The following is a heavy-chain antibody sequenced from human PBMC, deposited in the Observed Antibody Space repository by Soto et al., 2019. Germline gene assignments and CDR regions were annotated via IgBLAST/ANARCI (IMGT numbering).Heavy chain of an antibody. J-gene: IGHJ3*02. CDR3: ARDRPQITIFDAFDI. V-gene: IGHV3-30*14. CDR2: ISHDGSNK. CDR1: GFTFRTYV. Sequence: QVQLVESGGGVVQPGTSLRLSCAASGFTFRTYVMHWVRQAPGKGLECVAVISHDGSNKYYAESVKGRFTISRDNSKNQLLLKMNSLRVEDRAVYYCARDRPQITIFDAFDIWGQGTMVTVSS. D-gene: IGHD3-3*01.